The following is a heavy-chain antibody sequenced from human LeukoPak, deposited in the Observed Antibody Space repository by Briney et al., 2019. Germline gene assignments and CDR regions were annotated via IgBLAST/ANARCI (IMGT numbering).Heavy chain of an antibody. CDR3: WRGQYDLLTGYYDPDAFDV. D-gene: IGHD3-9*01. J-gene: IGHJ3*01. V-gene: IGHV4-34*01. CDR1: GGSFSGYN. CDR2: INHSGST. Sequence: SETLSLTCAGYGGSFSGYNWSWIRQPPGKGLEWMGEINHSGSTNYNPSIKSRVTISVNTSKNQYSLMLSSMTAADTADYYCWRGQYDLLTGYYDPDAFDVWGQGTMVTVSS.